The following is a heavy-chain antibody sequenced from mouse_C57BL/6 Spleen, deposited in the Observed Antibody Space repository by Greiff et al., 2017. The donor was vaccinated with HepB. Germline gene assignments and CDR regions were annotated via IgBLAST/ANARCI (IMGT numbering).Heavy chain of an antibody. Sequence: VQLKESGPGLAKPSQTLSLTCSVTGYSINSDYWNWIRKFPGNKLEYMGYISYSGSTYYNPSLKSRISITRDTSKNQYYLQLNSVTTEDTATYYCARGTYGSFAYWGQGPLVTVSA. CDR1: GYSINSDY. CDR2: ISYSGST. D-gene: IGHD1-1*01. V-gene: IGHV3-8*01. CDR3: ARGTYGSFAY. J-gene: IGHJ3*01.